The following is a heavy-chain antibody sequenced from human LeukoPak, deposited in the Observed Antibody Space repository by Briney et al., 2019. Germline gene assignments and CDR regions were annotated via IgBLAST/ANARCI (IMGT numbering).Heavy chain of an antibody. Sequence: KPGGSLRLSCAASGFTFSSYSMNWVRQAPGKGLEWVSSISSSSSYIYYADSVKGRFTISRDNAKNSLYLQMNSLRAEDTAVYYCARDPDSSSYYYYYYMDAGGKGTTVTVSS. CDR1: GFTFSSYS. D-gene: IGHD6-6*01. J-gene: IGHJ6*03. CDR2: ISSSSSYI. V-gene: IGHV3-21*01. CDR3: ARDPDSSSYYYYYYMDA.